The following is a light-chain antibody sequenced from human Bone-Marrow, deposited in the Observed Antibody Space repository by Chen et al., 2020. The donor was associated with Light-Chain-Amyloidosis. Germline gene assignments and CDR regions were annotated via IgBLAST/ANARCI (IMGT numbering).Light chain of an antibody. CDR3: SSYTITNTLV. CDR2: EVT. V-gene: IGLV2-14*01. Sequence: QTALTQPASVSGSHGQSITIFCTGTSSDVGGDNHVSWYQQHPDKAPKLMIYEVTNRPSWVPDRFSGSKSDNTASLTISGLQTEDEADYFCSSYTITNTLVFGSGTRVTVL. J-gene: IGLJ1*01. CDR1: SSDVGGDNH.